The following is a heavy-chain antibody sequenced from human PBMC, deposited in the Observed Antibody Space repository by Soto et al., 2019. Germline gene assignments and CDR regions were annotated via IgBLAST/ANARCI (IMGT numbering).Heavy chain of an antibody. CDR2: IYYSGST. Sequence: SETLSLTCTVSGGSISSGGYYWSWIRQHPGKGLEWIGYIYYSGSTYYNPSLKSRVTISVDTSKNQFSLKLSSVTAADTAVYYCAGQYYYGSGSYYKAAPYFDYWGQGTLVTVSS. D-gene: IGHD3-10*01. CDR1: GGSISSGGYY. V-gene: IGHV4-31*03. CDR3: AGQYYYGSGSYYKAAPYFDY. J-gene: IGHJ4*02.